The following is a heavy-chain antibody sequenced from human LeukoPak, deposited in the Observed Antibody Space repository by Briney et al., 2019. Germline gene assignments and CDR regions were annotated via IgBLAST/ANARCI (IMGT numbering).Heavy chain of an antibody. J-gene: IGHJ4*02. CDR2: INTDGSST. CDR1: GFTFSSSW. V-gene: IGHV3-74*01. Sequence: GGSLRLSCAASGFTFSSSWMHWVRQAPGKGLVWVSRINTDGSSTNYADSVKGRFTISRDIAKNTLYLQMNSLRADDSAVYFCARNPRNDFDYWGQGTLVTVSS. CDR3: ARNPRNDFDY. D-gene: IGHD1-1*01.